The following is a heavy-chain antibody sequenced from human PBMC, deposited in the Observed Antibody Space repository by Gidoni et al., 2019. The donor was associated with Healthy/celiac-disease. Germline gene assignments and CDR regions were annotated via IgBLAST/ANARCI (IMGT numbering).Heavy chain of an antibody. V-gene: IGHV1-69*01. D-gene: IGHD3-22*01. CDR3: ASIDYYDSSGYPYYFDY. CDR1: GGTFSSYA. J-gene: IGHJ4*02. CDR2: IIPIFGTA. Sequence: CKASGGTFSSYAISWVRQAPGQGLEWMGGIIPIFGTANYAQKFQGRVTITADESTSTAYMELSSLRSEDTAVYYCASIDYYDSSGYPYYFDYWGQGTLVTVSS.